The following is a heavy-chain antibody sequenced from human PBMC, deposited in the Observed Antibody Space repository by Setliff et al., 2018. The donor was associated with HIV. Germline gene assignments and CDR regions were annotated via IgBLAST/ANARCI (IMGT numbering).Heavy chain of an antibody. CDR2: IFYSGST. CDR3: SRQQLDGFRYKYYYMDV. V-gene: IGHV4-39*07. J-gene: IGHJ6*03. CDR1: GGSISSSSYY. Sequence: SETLSLTCTVSGGSISSSSYYWGWIRQPPGKGLEWIGNIFYSGSTYYNPSLESRVTISLDTANNHFSLNLRSVTAADTAVYYCSRQQLDGFRYKYYYMDVWGKGTTVTVSS. D-gene: IGHD6-13*01.